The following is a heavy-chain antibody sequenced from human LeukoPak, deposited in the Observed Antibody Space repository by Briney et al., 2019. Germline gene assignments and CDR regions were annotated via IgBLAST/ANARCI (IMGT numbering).Heavy chain of an antibody. CDR2: ISAYNGNT. D-gene: IGHD6-19*01. J-gene: IGHJ4*02. CDR3: ARVKGIAVAGPLGY. CDR1: GYNFTGYY. Sequence: ASVKVSCKASGYNFTGYYLHWVRQAPGQGLEWMGWISAYNGNTNYAQKLQGRVTMTTDTSTSTAYMELRSLRSDDTAVYYCARVKGIAVAGPLGYWGQGTLVTVSS. V-gene: IGHV1-18*04.